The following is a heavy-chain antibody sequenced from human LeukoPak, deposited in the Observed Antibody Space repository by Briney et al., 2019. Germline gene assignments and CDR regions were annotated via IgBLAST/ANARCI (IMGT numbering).Heavy chain of an antibody. D-gene: IGHD5-18*01. V-gene: IGHV4-30-4*01. Sequence: PSQTLSLTCTVSGGSISSGDYYWSWIRQPPGKGLEWIGYIYYSGSTYYNPSLKSRVTIPVDTSKNQFSLKLSSVTAADTAVYYCARGGYSYGLDAFDIWGQGTMVTVSS. J-gene: IGHJ3*02. CDR2: IYYSGST. CDR1: GGSISSGDYY. CDR3: ARGGYSYGLDAFDI.